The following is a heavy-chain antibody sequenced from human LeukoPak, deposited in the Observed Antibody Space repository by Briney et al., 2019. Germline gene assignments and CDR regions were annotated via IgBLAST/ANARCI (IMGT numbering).Heavy chain of an antibody. V-gene: IGHV3-53*01. J-gene: IGHJ4*02. CDR3: ARGPGGSGSYLFDY. CDR2: IYGGGST. Sequence: PGGSLRLSCAASGFTFSDYYMSWVRQAPGKGLEWVSVIYGGGSTYYADSVKGRFTISRDTSKNTLYLQMNSLRAEDTAVYYCARGPGGSGSYLFDYWGQGTLVTVSS. D-gene: IGHD3-10*01. CDR1: GFTFSDYY.